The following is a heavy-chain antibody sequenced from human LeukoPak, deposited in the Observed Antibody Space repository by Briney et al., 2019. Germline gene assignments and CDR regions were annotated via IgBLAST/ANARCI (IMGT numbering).Heavy chain of an antibody. CDR2: ISSSGTIK. J-gene: IGHJ5*02. D-gene: IGHD5-12*01. CDR3: VRSQGYFDP. Sequence: PGGSLRLSCAASGFTFSNYNMNWVRQAPGKGLEWVSFISSSGTIKYYGDSVKDRFTISRDNAKNSLFLQMNSLRDEDTAVYYCVRSQGYFDPWGQGSLVIVSS. V-gene: IGHV3-48*02. CDR1: GFTFSNYN.